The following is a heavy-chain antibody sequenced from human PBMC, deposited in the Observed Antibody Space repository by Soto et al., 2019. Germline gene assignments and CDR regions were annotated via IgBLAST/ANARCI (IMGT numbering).Heavy chain of an antibody. CDR2: ISGSGGST. Sequence: GGSLRLSCAASGFTFSSYAMSWVRQAPGKGLEWVSAISGSGGSTHYAESVKGRFTISRDNSKNTLYLQMNSLRAEDTAVYYCAKDQVYCSSSSCTFPRGGFDYWGQGTLVTVSS. D-gene: IGHD2-2*01. J-gene: IGHJ4*02. CDR3: AKDQVYCSSSSCTFPRGGFDY. V-gene: IGHV3-23*01. CDR1: GFTFSSYA.